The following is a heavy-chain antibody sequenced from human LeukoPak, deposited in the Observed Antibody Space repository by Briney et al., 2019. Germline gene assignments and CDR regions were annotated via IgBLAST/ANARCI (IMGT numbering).Heavy chain of an antibody. V-gene: IGHV3-7*01. CDR3: ARAIRGSAVDAGDR. D-gene: IGHD3-10*01. J-gene: IGHJ4*02. CDR2: IKNDGSEE. Sequence: GGSLRLSCAASGFTFSSYWMRWVRQAPGKGLEGVANIKNDGSEEYYVDSVKGRFTISRDNAKNSLFLQMNSLTVEDTAVYYCARAIRGSAVDAGDRWGQGTLVTVSS. CDR1: GFTFSSYW.